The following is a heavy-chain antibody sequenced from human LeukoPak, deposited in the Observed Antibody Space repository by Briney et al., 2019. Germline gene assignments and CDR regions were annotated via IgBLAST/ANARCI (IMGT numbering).Heavy chain of an antibody. Sequence: PSETLSLTCTVSGGSSSSRSYHWAWIRQPPGKGLEWIGTVYHSGSTYYNPSLKSRVTISVDTPKNQFSLKLSSVTAADTAVYYCARRNCSGGSCPGAYFDYWGQGTQVTVSS. V-gene: IGHV4-39*01. CDR2: VYHSGST. D-gene: IGHD2-15*01. CDR1: GGSSSSRSYH. J-gene: IGHJ4*02. CDR3: ARRNCSGGSCPGAYFDY.